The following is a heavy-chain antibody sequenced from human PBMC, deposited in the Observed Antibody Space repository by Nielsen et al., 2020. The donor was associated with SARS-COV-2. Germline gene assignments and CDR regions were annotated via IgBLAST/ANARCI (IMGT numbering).Heavy chain of an antibody. V-gene: IGHV3-74*01. CDR2: INSDESRT. J-gene: IGHJ4*02. CDR1: GFTFSTYG. CDR3: ARDREPGYNAVDY. Sequence: GESLKISCAASGFTFSTYGMNWVRQAPGKGLAWVAHINSDESRTAYADSVKGRFTIFRDNAENTLYLQMNSLGADDTAVYYCARDREPGYNAVDYWGQGTLVTVSS. D-gene: IGHD1-14*01.